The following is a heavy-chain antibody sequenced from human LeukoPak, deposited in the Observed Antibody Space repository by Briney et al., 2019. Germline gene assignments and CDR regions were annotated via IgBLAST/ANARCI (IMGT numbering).Heavy chain of an antibody. CDR2: INHSGST. V-gene: IGHV4-34*01. Sequence: SETLSLTCAVYGGSFSGYYWSWIRQPPGKELEWIGEINHSGSTYYNPSVKSRVTISVDTSKNQFSLKLSSVTAADTAVYYCARGLGIAVAGKVNAFDIWGQGTMVTVSS. CDR1: GGSFSGYY. D-gene: IGHD6-19*01. CDR3: ARGLGIAVAGKVNAFDI. J-gene: IGHJ3*02.